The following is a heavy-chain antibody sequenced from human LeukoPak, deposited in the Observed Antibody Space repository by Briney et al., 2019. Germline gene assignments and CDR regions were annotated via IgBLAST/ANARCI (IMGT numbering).Heavy chain of an antibody. V-gene: IGHV1-2*02. Sequence: ASVKVSCKASGYTFTGYYMHWVRQAPGQGLEWMGWINPNSGGTNYAQKFQGRVTMTRDTSISTACMELSRLRSDDTAVYYCARDFGGYAYYWGQGTLVTVSS. CDR2: INPNSGGT. D-gene: IGHD5-12*01. CDR1: GYTFTGYY. CDR3: ARDFGGYAYY. J-gene: IGHJ4*02.